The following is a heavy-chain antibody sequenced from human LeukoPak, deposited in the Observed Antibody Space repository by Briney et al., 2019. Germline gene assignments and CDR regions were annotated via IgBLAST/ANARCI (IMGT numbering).Heavy chain of an antibody. V-gene: IGHV3-7*01. Sequence: GSLRLSCAASGFTFSSYWMSWVRQAPGKGLEWVANIKQDGSEKYYVASVKGRFTISRDNAKNSLHLQMNSLRAEDTAVYYCARDHIVGATNFDDWGQGTLVTVSS. CDR3: ARDHIVGATNFDD. J-gene: IGHJ4*02. CDR2: IKQDGSEK. CDR1: GFTFSSYW. D-gene: IGHD1-26*01.